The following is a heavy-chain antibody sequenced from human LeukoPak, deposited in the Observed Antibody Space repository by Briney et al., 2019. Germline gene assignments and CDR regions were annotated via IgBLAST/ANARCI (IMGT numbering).Heavy chain of an antibody. V-gene: IGHV4-4*07. J-gene: IGHJ6*02. CDR2: IYTSGST. D-gene: IGHD6-13*01. CDR3: AREGGSSRDYYYYYGMDV. Sequence: PLETLSLTCTVSGGSISRYYWSWIRQPAGKGLEWIGSIYTSGSTNYNPSLKSRVTMSVDTSKNQFSLKLSSVTAADTAVYYCAREGGSSRDYYYYYGMDVWGQGTTVTVSS. CDR1: GGSISRYY.